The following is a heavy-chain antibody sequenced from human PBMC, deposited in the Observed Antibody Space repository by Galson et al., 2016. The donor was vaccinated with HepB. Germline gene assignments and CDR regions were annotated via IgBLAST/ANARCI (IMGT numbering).Heavy chain of an antibody. J-gene: IGHJ4*02. Sequence: SLRLSCAASGFTFDDYAMHWVRQAPGKGLEWVSVVSGSGDSTYYADSVKGRLTISRDNSNNTLFLQMSSLRVEDTAVYYCAKGRSAIAAAGLNYWGQGTLVTVSS. CDR3: AKGRSAIAAAGLNY. D-gene: IGHD6-13*01. CDR1: GFTFDDYA. V-gene: IGHV3-23*01. CDR2: VSGSGDST.